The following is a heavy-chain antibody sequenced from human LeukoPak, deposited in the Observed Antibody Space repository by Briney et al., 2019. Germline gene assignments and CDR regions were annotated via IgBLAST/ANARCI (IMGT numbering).Heavy chain of an antibody. J-gene: IGHJ5*01. CDR2: IYYSGST. CDR1: GDSISTGGYS. V-gene: IGHV4-30-4*07. D-gene: IGHD3-10*01. Sequence: PSETLSLTCAVSGDSISTGGYSWNWIRQPPGKGLEWIGYIYYSGSTYYNPFLKSRLSISIDASKNKFSLRPSSVTAADTAVYYCARGSLLWFGELLYPNSFDSWGQGTLVPVSS. CDR3: ARGSLLWFGELLYPNSFDS.